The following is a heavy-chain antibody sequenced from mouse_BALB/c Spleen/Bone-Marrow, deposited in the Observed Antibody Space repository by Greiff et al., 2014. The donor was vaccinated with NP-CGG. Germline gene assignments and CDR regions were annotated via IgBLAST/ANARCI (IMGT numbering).Heavy chain of an antibody. D-gene: IGHD3-3*01. V-gene: IGHV5-9-3*01. CDR3: ARQGGRRGLYYFDY. CDR2: ISSGGSYT. Sequence: VQLKESGGGFVKPGGSLKLSCAASGFTFSSYDMSWVRQTPEKRLEWVGTISSGGSYTYYPDSVKGRFTISRDNAKNTLYLQMSSLRSEDTAMYYCARQGGRRGLYYFDYWGQGTTLTVSS. CDR1: GFTFSSYD. J-gene: IGHJ2*01.